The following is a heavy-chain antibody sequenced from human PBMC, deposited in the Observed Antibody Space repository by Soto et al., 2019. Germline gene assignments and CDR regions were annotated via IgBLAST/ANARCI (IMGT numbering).Heavy chain of an antibody. CDR2: IFSSGST. J-gene: IGHJ5*02. CDR3: ARDQGVVVTADNWFDP. Sequence: ETLSLTCTVSGGSITDYSWVWIRQPAGKGLEWIGRIFSSGSTNYNPSLKGRITMSLDTSKNQFSLKLNSATATDTAGYFCARDQGVVVTADNWFDPWGQGALVTVSS. CDR1: GGSITDYS. V-gene: IGHV4-4*07. D-gene: IGHD2-21*02.